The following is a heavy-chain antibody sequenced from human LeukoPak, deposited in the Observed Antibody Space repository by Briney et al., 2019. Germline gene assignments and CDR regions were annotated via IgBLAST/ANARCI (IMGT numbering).Heavy chain of an antibody. CDR1: GGSISSSSYY. D-gene: IGHD2-15*01. CDR2: IYYSGST. J-gene: IGHJ3*02. V-gene: IGHV4-39*07. CDR3: ARDGYGYCSGGSCVGAFDI. Sequence: PSETLSLTCTVSGGSISSSSYYWGWIRQPPGKGLEWIGSIYYSGSTYYNPSLKSRVTISVDTSKNQFSLKLSSVTAADTAVYYCARDGYGYCSGGSCVGAFDIWGQGTMVTVSS.